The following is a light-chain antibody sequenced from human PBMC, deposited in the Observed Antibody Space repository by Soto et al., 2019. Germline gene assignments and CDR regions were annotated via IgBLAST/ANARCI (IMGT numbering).Light chain of an antibody. Sequence: QPVVTQPPSVSAAPGQKVTISCSGSSSNIGNNYVSWYQQLPGTAPKLLIYDNNKRPSGIPDRFSGSKSGTSATLGITGLQTGDEADYYCGTWDSSLSVVVFGGGTKVTVL. CDR2: DNN. CDR3: GTWDSSLSVVV. V-gene: IGLV1-51*01. CDR1: SSNIGNNY. J-gene: IGLJ2*01.